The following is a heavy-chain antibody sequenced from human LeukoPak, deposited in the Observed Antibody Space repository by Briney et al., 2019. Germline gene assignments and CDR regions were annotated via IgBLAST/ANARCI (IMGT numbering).Heavy chain of an antibody. V-gene: IGHV5-51*01. J-gene: IGHJ4*02. CDR2: IYPGDSDT. D-gene: IGHD3-22*01. CDR3: ARHFQGPYYDNSXDY. CDR1: GYSFTSYW. Sequence: GESLKISCKGSGYSFTSYWIGWVRQMPGKGLEWMGIIYPGDSDTRYSPSFQGQVTISADKSISTAYLQWSSLKASDTAMYYCARHFQGPYYDNSXDYWGQGTLVTVSS.